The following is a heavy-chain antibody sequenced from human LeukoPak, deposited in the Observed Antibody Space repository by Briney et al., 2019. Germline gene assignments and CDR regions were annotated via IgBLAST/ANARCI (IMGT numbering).Heavy chain of an antibody. V-gene: IGHV1-69*13. CDR2: IIPIFGTA. D-gene: IGHD6-13*01. CDR3: ARGLVAAAGFPYYYYYYMDV. CDR1: GGTFSSYA. Sequence: SVKVSCKASGGTFSSYAISWVRQAPGQGLEWMGGIIPIFGTANYAQKFQGRVTITADESTSTAYMELSSLRSEDTAVYYCARGLVAAAGFPYYYYYYMDVWGKGTTVTVSS. J-gene: IGHJ6*03.